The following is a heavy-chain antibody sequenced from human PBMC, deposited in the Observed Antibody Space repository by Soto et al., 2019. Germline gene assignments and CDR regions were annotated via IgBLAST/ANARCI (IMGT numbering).Heavy chain of an antibody. CDR3: ARHPLSPNTAMVLTGAY. Sequence: PGESLKISCKGSGYSFTSYWIGWVRQMPGKGLEWMGIIYPGDSDTRYSPSFQGQVTISADKSISTAYLQWSSLKASDTAMYYCARHPLSPNTAMVLTGAYWGQGTLVTVSS. V-gene: IGHV5-51*01. CDR1: GYSFTSYW. CDR2: IYPGDSDT. J-gene: IGHJ4*02. D-gene: IGHD5-18*01.